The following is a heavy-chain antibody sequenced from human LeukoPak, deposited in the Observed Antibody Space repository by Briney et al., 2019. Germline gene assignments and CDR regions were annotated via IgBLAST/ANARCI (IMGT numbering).Heavy chain of an antibody. Sequence: GGSLRLSCAASGFTFRSYEMNWVRQAPGKGLEWVSYISSTGSTVYYADSVKGRFTISRDNANHLLYLQMNRLRAEDSAVYYCARQIAHFDYWGQGPLVMVSS. J-gene: IGHJ4*02. CDR2: ISSTGSTV. CDR1: GFTFRSYE. CDR3: ARQIAHFDY. V-gene: IGHV3-48*03. D-gene: IGHD2-15*01.